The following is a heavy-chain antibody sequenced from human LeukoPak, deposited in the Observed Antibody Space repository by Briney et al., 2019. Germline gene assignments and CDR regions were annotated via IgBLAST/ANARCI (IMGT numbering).Heavy chain of an antibody. J-gene: IGHJ5*02. CDR2: IVVGSGNT. CDR3: AAAPLTTVQWFDP. V-gene: IGHV1-58*01. CDR1: GFTFTSSA. D-gene: IGHD3-10*01. Sequence: SVKVSCKDSGFTFTSSAVQWVRQARGQRLEWIGWIVVGSGNTNYAQKFQERVTITRDMSTSTAYMELSSLRSEDTAVYYCAAAPLTTVQWFDPWGQGTLVTVSS.